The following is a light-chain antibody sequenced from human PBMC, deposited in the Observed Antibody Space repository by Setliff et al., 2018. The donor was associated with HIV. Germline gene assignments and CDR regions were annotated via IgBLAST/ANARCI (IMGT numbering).Light chain of an antibody. CDR3: SSYAITNTLP. J-gene: IGLJ1*01. Sequence: QSVLTQPASVSGSPGQSITISCTGTSSDVGGYSHVSWYQQHPGKAPKLIIYEVRNRPSGVSNRFPGSKSGNTASLTISGLRAEDEADYYCSSYAITNTLPFGAGTKVTVL. V-gene: IGLV2-14*01. CDR1: SSDVGGYSH. CDR2: EVR.